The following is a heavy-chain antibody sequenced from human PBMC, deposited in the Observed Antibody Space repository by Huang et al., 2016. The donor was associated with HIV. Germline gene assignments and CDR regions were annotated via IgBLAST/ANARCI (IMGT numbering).Heavy chain of an antibody. CDR2: IIPIFGTT. V-gene: IGHV1-69*01. CDR3: ARESNIVVVPHTIKFFDY. D-gene: IGHD2-2*01. CDR1: GGSFSNHV. J-gene: IGHJ4*02. Sequence: QVQLVQSGAEVKKPGSSVKVSCKASGGSFSNHVFSWVRQGPGQGPEWMGGIIPIFGTTNYAQKFQGRVTITADESTGTAYLELSSLRSEDTAVYFCARESNIVVVPHTIKFFDYWGQGTLVTVSS.